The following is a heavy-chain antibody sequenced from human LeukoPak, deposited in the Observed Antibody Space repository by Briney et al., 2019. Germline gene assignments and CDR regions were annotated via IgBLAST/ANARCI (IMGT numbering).Heavy chain of an antibody. J-gene: IGHJ4*02. CDR1: GGSISSYY. Sequence: PSETLSLTCTVSGGSISSYYWSWIRQPPGKGLEWIGEINHSGSTNYNPSLKSRVTISVDTSKNQFSLKLSSMTAADTAVYYCARHQWDSSGWYIEYYFDYWGQGTLVTVSS. V-gene: IGHV4-34*01. D-gene: IGHD6-19*01. CDR3: ARHQWDSSGWYIEYYFDY. CDR2: INHSGST.